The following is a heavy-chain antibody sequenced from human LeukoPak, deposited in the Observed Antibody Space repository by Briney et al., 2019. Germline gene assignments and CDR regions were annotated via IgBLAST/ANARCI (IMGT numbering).Heavy chain of an antibody. Sequence: SETLSLTCTVSGYSISSGYYWGWIRQPPGKGLEWIGSIYHSGSTYYNPSLKSRVTISVDTSKNQFSLKLSSVTAADTAVYYCARSRSHGSAADYWGQGTLVTVSS. CDR1: GYSISSGYY. CDR2: IYHSGST. D-gene: IGHD3-10*01. J-gene: IGHJ4*02. V-gene: IGHV4-38-2*02. CDR3: ARSRSHGSAADY.